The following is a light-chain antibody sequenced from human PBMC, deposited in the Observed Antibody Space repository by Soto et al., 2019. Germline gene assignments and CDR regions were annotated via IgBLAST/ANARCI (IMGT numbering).Light chain of an antibody. CDR2: GAS. J-gene: IGKJ1*01. CDR3: KQYGSSLWT. CDR1: QSVSSSY. V-gene: IGKV3-20*01. Sequence: EIVLTQSPGTLSLSPGERATLSCRASQSVSSSYLAWYQQKPGQAPRILIYGASSRATGTPDRFSGSGSGTNFTLTINRLEPEDFVVYYCKQYGSSLWTFGQGTKVEIK.